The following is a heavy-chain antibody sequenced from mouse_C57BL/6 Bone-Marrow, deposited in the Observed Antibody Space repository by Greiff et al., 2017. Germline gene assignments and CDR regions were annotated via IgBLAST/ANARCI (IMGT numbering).Heavy chain of an antibody. J-gene: IGHJ4*01. V-gene: IGHV5-6*01. CDR2: ISSGGSYT. CDR3: ARHAAQATFAMDY. Sequence: EVQRVESGGDLVKPGGSLKLSCAASGFTFSSYGMSWVRQTPDKRLEWVATISSGGSYTYYPDSVKGRFTISRDNAKNTLYLQMSSLKSEDTAMYYCARHAAQATFAMDYWGQGTSVTVSS. CDR1: GFTFSSYG. D-gene: IGHD3-2*02.